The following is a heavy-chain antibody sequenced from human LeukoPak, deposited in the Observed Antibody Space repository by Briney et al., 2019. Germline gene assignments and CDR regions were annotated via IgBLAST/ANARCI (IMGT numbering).Heavy chain of an antibody. CDR3: ARESKADYYDSSGLGKIGDY. J-gene: IGHJ4*02. D-gene: IGHD3-22*01. Sequence: ASVKVSCKASGYTFTSYYMHWVRQAPGQGLEWMGIINPSGGSTSYAQKSQGRVTMTRDTSTSTVYMELSRLRSEDTAVYYCARESKADYYDSSGLGKIGDYWGQGTLVTVSS. CDR1: GYTFTSYY. CDR2: INPSGGST. V-gene: IGHV1-46*01.